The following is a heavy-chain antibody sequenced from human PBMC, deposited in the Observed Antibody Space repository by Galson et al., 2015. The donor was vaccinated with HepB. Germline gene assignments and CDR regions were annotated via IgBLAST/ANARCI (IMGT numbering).Heavy chain of an antibody. D-gene: IGHD2-2*01. CDR3: TRDWPNIVVGILFDY. CDR2: IRSKAYGGTT. V-gene: IGHV3-49*03. CDR1: GFTFGDYA. Sequence: SLRLSCAASGFTFGDYAMSWFRQAPGKGLEWVGLIRSKAYGGTTEYAASVKGRFTVSRDDSKSIAYLQMNSLKTEDTALYYCTRDWPNIVVGILFDYWGQGTLVTVSA. J-gene: IGHJ4*02.